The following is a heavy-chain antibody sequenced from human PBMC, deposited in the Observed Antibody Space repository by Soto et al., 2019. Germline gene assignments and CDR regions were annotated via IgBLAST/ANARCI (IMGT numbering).Heavy chain of an antibody. V-gene: IGHV4-31*03. CDR2: IYYSGST. CDR3: ARDMRCCGCSCYTRRDDAFDI. CDR1: GGSISSGGYY. D-gene: IGHD2-15*01. Sequence: PSETLSLTCTVSGGSISSGGYYWSWIRQHPGKGLAWIGYIYYSGSTYYNPSLKSRVTISVDTSKTQFSLKLSSVTAADPAVNYCARDMRCCGCSCYTRRDDAFDIWGQGTMVTVSS. J-gene: IGHJ3*02.